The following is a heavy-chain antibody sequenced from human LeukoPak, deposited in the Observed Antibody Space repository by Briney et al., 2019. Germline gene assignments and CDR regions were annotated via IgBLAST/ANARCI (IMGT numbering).Heavy chain of an antibody. V-gene: IGHV4-34*01. D-gene: IGHD2-21*01. CDR2: INHSGST. Sequence: IPSETLSLTCAVYGGSFSGYYWSWIRQPPGKGLEWIGEINHSGSTNYNPSLKSRVTISVDTSKNQFSLKLSSVTAADTAVYYCARALLRRYNYWGQGTLATVSS. CDR3: ARALLRRYNY. CDR1: GGSFSGYY. J-gene: IGHJ4*02.